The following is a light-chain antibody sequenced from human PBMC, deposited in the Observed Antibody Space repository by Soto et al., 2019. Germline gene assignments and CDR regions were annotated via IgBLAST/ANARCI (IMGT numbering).Light chain of an antibody. CDR3: QSYDRSLSGSRV. Sequence: QSVLTQPPSVSGAPGQRITISCTGISSNIGAGYDVHWYQQLPGTAPKLLIYDNTNRPSGVPDRFSGSKSGTSASLAITGLQAEDEADYYCQSYDRSLSGSRVFGTGTKLTVL. J-gene: IGLJ1*01. V-gene: IGLV1-40*01. CDR1: SSNIGAGYD. CDR2: DNT.